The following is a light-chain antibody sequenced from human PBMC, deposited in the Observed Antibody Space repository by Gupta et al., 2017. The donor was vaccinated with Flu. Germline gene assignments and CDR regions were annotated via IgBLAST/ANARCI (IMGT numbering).Light chain of an antibody. Sequence: QSVLTQPPSASGTPGQRVTISCSGSSSNIGSNTVNWYQQLPGAAPKLLIYTSNQRPSGVPDRFSGSKSGTPASLAISGLQSDDEADYYCAAWDDSLGGRMFGGGTKLTVL. CDR3: AAWDDSLGGRM. CDR1: SSNIGSNT. J-gene: IGLJ3*02. V-gene: IGLV1-44*01. CDR2: TSN.